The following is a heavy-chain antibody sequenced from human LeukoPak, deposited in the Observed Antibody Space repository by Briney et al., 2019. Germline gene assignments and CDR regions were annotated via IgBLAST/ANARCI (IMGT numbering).Heavy chain of an antibody. V-gene: IGHV3-66*04. CDR1: GFTVSSNY. CDR3: ARRELLGYSYGLRTFNI. CDR2: IYSGGIYNDGTT. J-gene: IGHJ3*02. Sequence: GGSLRLSCAASGFTVSSNYMSWVRQAPGKGLEWVSVIYSGGIYNDGTTNYGDSVKGRFTMSRDNSKNTLYLQMNSLRAEDTAVYYCARRELLGYSYGLRTFNIWGQGTTVTVSS. D-gene: IGHD5-18*01.